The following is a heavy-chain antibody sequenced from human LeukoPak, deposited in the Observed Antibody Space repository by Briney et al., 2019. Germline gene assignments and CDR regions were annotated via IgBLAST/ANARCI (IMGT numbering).Heavy chain of an antibody. CDR2: ISYTGST. V-gene: IGHV4-59*01. CDR1: GGSISSYY. Sequence: SETLSLTCTVSGGSISSYYVSWIRQPPGKGLEWIGYISYTGSTDYNPSLKSRVTISVDMSKNQFSLKLSSVTAADTAVYHCAREYGGNSLNFDYWGQGTLVTVSS. D-gene: IGHD4-23*01. J-gene: IGHJ4*02. CDR3: AREYGGNSLNFDY.